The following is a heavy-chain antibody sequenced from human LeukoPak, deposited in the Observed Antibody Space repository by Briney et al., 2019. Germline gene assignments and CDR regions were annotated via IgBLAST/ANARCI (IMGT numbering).Heavy chain of an antibody. CDR2: ISGSGGST. CDR1: GFTVSSNY. Sequence: GGSLRLSCAASGFTVSSNYMSWVRQAPGKGLEWVSAISGSGGSTYYADSVKGRFTISRDNSKNTLYLQMNSLRAEDTAVYYCARGSGSSYPDYWGQGTLVTVSS. CDR3: ARGSGSSYPDY. D-gene: IGHD1-26*01. V-gene: IGHV3-23*01. J-gene: IGHJ4*02.